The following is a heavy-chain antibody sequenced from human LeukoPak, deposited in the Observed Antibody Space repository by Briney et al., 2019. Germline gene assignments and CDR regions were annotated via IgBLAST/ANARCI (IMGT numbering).Heavy chain of an antibody. CDR2: ISYDGSNK. CDR3: ARDYYDPF. D-gene: IGHD3-22*01. J-gene: IGHJ4*02. CDR1: GFTFSSYA. Sequence: GSLRLSCAASGFTFSSYAMHWVRQAPGKGLEWVAVISYDGSNKYYADSVKGRFTISRDNSKNTLYLQMNSLRAEDTAVYYCARDYYDPFWGQGTLVTVSS. V-gene: IGHV3-30-3*01.